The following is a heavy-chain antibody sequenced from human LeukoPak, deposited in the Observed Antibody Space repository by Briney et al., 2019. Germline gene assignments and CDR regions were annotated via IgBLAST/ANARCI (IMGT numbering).Heavy chain of an antibody. CDR3: AREQGSGYYIDY. CDR2: IYYSGST. J-gene: IGHJ4*02. CDR1: GGSISSYY. D-gene: IGHD3-22*01. Sequence: SETLSLTCTVSGGSISSYYWSWIRQPPGKGLEWIGYIYYSGSTYYNPSLKSRVTISVDTSKNQFSLKLSSVTAADTAVYYCAREQGSGYYIDYWGQGTLVTVSS. V-gene: IGHV4-59*12.